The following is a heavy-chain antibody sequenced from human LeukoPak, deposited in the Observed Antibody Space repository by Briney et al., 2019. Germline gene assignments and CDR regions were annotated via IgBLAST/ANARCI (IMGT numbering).Heavy chain of an antibody. CDR1: GGSISSYY. J-gene: IGHJ4*02. V-gene: IGHV4-59*01. CDR2: IYYSGST. D-gene: IGHD6-13*01. CDR3: AGGQYSSSWPTLDY. Sequence: SEALSLTCTVSGGSISSYYWSWIRQPPGKGLEWIGYIYYSGSTNYNPSLKSQVTISVDTSKNQFSLKLSSVTAADTAVYYCAGGQYSSSWPTLDYWGQGTLVTVSS.